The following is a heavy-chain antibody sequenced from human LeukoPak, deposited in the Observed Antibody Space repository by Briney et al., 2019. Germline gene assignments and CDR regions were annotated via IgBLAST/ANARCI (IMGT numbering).Heavy chain of an antibody. J-gene: IGHJ4*02. Sequence: SETLSLTCTVSGGSISSYYWSWIRQPAGKGLEWIGDIFYSGSTNYNPSLKNRVTISLDTSKNHFSLKLSSVTAADTAIYYCARMTGSAWELLIDSWGPGTLVTVSS. CDR2: IFYSGST. V-gene: IGHV4-59*01. CDR1: GGSISSYY. D-gene: IGHD1-26*01. CDR3: ARMTGSAWELLIDS.